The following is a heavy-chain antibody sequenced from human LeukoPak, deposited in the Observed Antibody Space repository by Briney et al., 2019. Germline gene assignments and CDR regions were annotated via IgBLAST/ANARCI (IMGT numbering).Heavy chain of an antibody. V-gene: IGHV3-23*01. CDR2: IRPSGDNT. D-gene: IGHD6-19*01. J-gene: IGHJ5*02. CDR3: ARVAGWHWFDP. Sequence: PGGSLRLSCAAPGFTFSTYDMTWVRQAPGRGLEWVSSIRPSGDNTYYGDSVKGRFTISRDNYKNTVYLQMNNMRVDDTAVYYCARVAGWHWFDPWGQGTLVTVSS. CDR1: GFTFSTYD.